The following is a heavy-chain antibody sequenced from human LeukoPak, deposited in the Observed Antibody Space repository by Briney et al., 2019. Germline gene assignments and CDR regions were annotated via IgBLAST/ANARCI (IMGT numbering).Heavy chain of an antibody. V-gene: IGHV3-23*01. J-gene: IGHJ4*02. D-gene: IGHD4-17*01. CDR2: ISGGGETT. Sequence: GGSLRLSCAASGFTFNNYAMNWVRQAPGKGLEWVSSISGGGETTYYADSAKGRFTISRDNSQDTLYLQMNSLRAEDAAVYYCARDYADYVGYFFFDYWGQGTLVTVSS. CDR3: ARDYADYVGYFFFDY. CDR1: GFTFNNYA.